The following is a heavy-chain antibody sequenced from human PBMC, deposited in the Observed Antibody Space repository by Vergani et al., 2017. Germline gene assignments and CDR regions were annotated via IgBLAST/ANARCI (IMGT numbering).Heavy chain of an antibody. J-gene: IGHJ5*02. D-gene: IGHD2-2*01. CDR3: ARGPIVVVPAARKGRFDP. V-gene: IGHV4-34*01. CDR2: INHSGST. CDR1: GGSFSGYY. Sequence: QVQLQQWGAGLLKPSETLSLTCAVYGGSFSGYYWSWIRQPPGKGLEWIGEINHSGSTNYNPSLKSRVTISVDTSKNQFSRKLSSVTAADTAVYYCARGPIVVVPAARKGRFDPWGQGTLVTVSS.